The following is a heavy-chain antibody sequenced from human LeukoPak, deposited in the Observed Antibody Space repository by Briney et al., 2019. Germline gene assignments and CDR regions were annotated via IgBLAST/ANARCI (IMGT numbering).Heavy chain of an antibody. J-gene: IGHJ4*02. CDR1: GGTFSSYA. V-gene: IGHV1-69*04. CDR3: AREVRYGYNPYFDY. CDR2: IIPIFGIA. D-gene: IGHD5-24*01. Sequence: SVKVSCKASGGTFSSYAISWVRQAPGQGLEWMGRIIPIFGIANYAQKFQGRVTITADKSTSTAYMELSSLRSEDTAVYYCAREVRYGYNPYFDYWGQRTLVTVSS.